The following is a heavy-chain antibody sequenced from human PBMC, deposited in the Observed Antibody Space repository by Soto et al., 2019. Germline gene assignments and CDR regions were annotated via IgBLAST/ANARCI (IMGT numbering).Heavy chain of an antibody. Sequence: DVQVVESGGGLIQPGGSLRLSCAASGFTVSGKKYITWFRQAPGQGLEWVSALYIADGTFYAASVRGRFTVSVVSSKNTVYLQMNNLSPEDKAVYFCATGLLREHAFDIWGVGTTVTVSS. CDR1: GFTVSGKKY. D-gene: IGHD2-15*01. J-gene: IGHJ3*02. CDR2: LYIADGT. CDR3: ATGLLREHAFDI. V-gene: IGHV3-53*01.